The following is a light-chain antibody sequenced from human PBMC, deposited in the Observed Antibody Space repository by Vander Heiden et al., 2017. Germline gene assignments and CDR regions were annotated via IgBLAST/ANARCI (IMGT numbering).Light chain of an antibody. Sequence: QSALTQPRSVSGSPGQSVTISCTGTSSDVGGYNYVSWYQQHPGKAPKVMMHDVSERPSGVPDRFSGSKSGNTASLTISGLQAEDEADYYCCSYAGSYSYVFGSGTKV. J-gene: IGLJ1*01. CDR3: CSYAGSYSYV. V-gene: IGLV2-11*01. CDR1: SSDVGGYNY. CDR2: DVS.